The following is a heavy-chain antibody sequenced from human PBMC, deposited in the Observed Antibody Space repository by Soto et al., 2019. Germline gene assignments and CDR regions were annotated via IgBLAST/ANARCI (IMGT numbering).Heavy chain of an antibody. CDR3: ARVPITIFGVVTYYYYYYMDV. Sequence: ASVKVSCKASGYTFTSYDINWVRQATGQGLERMGWMNPNSGNTGYAQKFQGRVTMTRNTSISTAYMELSSLRSEDTAVYYCARVPITIFGVVTYYYYYYMDVWGKGTTVTVSS. D-gene: IGHD3-3*01. CDR1: GYTFTSYD. CDR2: MNPNSGNT. J-gene: IGHJ6*03. V-gene: IGHV1-8*01.